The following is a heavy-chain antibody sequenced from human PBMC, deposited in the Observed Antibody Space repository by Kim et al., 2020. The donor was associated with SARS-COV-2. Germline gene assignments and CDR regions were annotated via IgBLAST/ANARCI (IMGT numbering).Heavy chain of an antibody. J-gene: IGHJ4*02. CDR1: GGSFSGYY. D-gene: IGHD2-15*01. V-gene: IGHV4-34*01. Sequence: SETLSLTCAVYGGSFSGYYWSWIRQPPGKGLEWIGEINHSGSTNYNPSLKSRVTISVDTSKNQFSLKLSSVTAADTAVYYCARGQRDIVVVVAATPYYFDYWGQGTLVTVSS. CDR3: ARGQRDIVVVVAATPYYFDY. CDR2: INHSGST.